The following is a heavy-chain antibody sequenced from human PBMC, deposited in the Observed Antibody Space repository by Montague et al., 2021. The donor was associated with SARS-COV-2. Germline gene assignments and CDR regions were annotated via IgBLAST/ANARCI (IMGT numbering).Heavy chain of an antibody. CDR3: AKDLSGYDFWSGPTTHYYYYGMDV. CDR2: IYSGGNST. V-gene: IGHV3-23*03. CDR1: GFTFSSYA. D-gene: IGHD3-3*01. Sequence: SLRLSCAASGFTFSSYAMSWVRQAPGKGLEWVSVIYSGGNSTYYSDSVKGRFTISRDNSKNTLYLQMNSLRAEDTAVYYCAKDLSGYDFWSGPTTHYYYYGMDVWGQGTTVTVSS. J-gene: IGHJ6*02.